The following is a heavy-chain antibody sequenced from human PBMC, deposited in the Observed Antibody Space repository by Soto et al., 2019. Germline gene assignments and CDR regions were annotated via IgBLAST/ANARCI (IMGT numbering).Heavy chain of an antibody. Sequence: SGFTFSDYAMHWVRQSPGKGLEHFSLINRDGTFTFFADSVKGRFTIARDISKNTLYLQMNSLGGDDTVVYYCVKDHPSFDIWGQGTMVTVSS. CDR1: GFTFSDYA. CDR3: VKDHPSFDI. J-gene: IGHJ3*02. V-gene: IGHV3-64D*06. CDR2: INRDGTFT.